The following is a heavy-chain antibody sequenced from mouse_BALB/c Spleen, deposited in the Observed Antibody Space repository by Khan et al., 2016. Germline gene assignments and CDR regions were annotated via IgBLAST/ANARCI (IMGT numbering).Heavy chain of an antibody. J-gene: IGHJ4*01. CDR3: ARDGYMYDGGYYYAVDY. Sequence: EVQLQESGPGLVKPSQSLSLTCSVTGYSITSGYYWNWIRQFPGNKLEWMGYISYDGSNKYNPSPKNRTSITRDTSKNQFSLKLNSVTTEDTATYYCARDGYMYDGGYYYAVDYWGQGTSVTVSS. D-gene: IGHD2-14*01. V-gene: IGHV3-6*02. CDR1: GYSITSGYY. CDR2: ISYDGSN.